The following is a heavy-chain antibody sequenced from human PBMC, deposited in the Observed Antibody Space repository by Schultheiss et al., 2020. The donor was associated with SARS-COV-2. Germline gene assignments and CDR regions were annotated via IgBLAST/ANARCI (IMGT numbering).Heavy chain of an antibody. CDR3: ARSSRRYQPLLYHEY. Sequence: SVKVSCKASGGTFSSYTISWVRQAPGQGLEWMGGIIPSFGTANYAQKFQGRVTITADKSTSTAYMELSSLRSEDTAVYYCARSSRRYQPLLYHEYWGQGTLVTVSS. J-gene: IGHJ4*02. CDR1: GGTFSSYT. CDR2: IIPSFGTA. V-gene: IGHV1-69*06. D-gene: IGHD2-2*02.